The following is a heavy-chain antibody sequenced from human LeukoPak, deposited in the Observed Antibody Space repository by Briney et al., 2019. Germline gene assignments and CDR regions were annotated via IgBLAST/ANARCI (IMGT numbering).Heavy chain of an antibody. Sequence: PGGSLRLSCAASGFTFSTYAMSWVRQAPGKGLEWVAVISYDGSNKYDAESVKGRFTISRDNSKNALYLQMNSLRAEDTAVYYCARGSSPGGDGDYADYWGQGTLVTVSS. CDR1: GFTFSTYA. J-gene: IGHJ4*02. CDR3: ARGSSPGGDGDYADY. V-gene: IGHV3-30-3*01. D-gene: IGHD3-16*01. CDR2: ISYDGSNK.